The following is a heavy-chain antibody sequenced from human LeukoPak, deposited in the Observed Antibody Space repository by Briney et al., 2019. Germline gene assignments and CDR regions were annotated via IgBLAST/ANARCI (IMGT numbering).Heavy chain of an antibody. V-gene: IGHV3-43*02. CDR2: ISGDGGST. D-gene: IGHD1-26*01. CDR1: GFTFSSYG. CDR3: AKDGGWELPSLGYGMDV. Sequence: SGGSLRLSCAASGFTFSSYGMHWVRQAPGKGLEWVSLISGDGGSTYYADSVKGRFTISRDNSKNSLYLQMNSLRTEDTALYYCAKDGGWELPSLGYGMDVWGQGTTVTVSS. J-gene: IGHJ6*02.